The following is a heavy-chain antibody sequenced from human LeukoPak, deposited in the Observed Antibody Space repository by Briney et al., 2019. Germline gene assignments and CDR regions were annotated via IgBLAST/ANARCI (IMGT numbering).Heavy chain of an antibody. CDR2: INPKSGGT. CDR1: GYTFTGYY. Sequence: ASVKVSCKASGYTFTGYYMHWVRQAPGQGLEWMGWINPKSGGTNYAQKFQGRVTMTRDTSISTAFMELSRLRSDDTAVYYCARVKTMIVVVRLFDYWGQRTLVTVSS. D-gene: IGHD3-22*01. V-gene: IGHV1-2*02. CDR3: ARVKTMIVVVRLFDY. J-gene: IGHJ4*02.